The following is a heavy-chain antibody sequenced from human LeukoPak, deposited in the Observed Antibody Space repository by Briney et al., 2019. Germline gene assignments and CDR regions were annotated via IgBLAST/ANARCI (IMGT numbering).Heavy chain of an antibody. Sequence: PSETLSLTCTVSGGSISSGDYYWSWIRQPPGKGLEWIVYIYYSGSTYYNPSLKSRVTISVDTSKNQFSLKLSSVTAADTAVYYCARGRGWQLLWDGYYFDYWGQGTLVTVSS. CDR3: ARGRGWQLLWDGYYFDY. CDR1: GGSISSGDYY. CDR2: IYYSGST. D-gene: IGHD2-15*01. V-gene: IGHV4-30-4*08. J-gene: IGHJ4*02.